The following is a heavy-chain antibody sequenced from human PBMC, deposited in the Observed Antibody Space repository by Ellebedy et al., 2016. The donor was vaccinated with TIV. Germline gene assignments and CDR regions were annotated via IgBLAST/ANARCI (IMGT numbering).Heavy chain of an antibody. D-gene: IGHD2-15*01. CDR1: GFTFSSYS. CDR2: ISSSSSYI. CDR3: ARALFSPVAALIDY. V-gene: IGHV3-21*01. J-gene: IGHJ4*02. Sequence: GESLKISCAASGFTFSSYSMNWVRQAPGKGLEWVSSISSSSSYIYYADSVKGRFTISRDNAKNSLYLQMNSLRAEDTAVYYCARALFSPVAALIDYWGQGTLVTVSS.